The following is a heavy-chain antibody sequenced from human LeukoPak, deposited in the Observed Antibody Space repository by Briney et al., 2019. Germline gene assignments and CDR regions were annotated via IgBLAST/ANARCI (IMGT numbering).Heavy chain of an antibody. CDR1: GYTLTELS. Sequence: ASVKVSCKVSGYTLTELSMHWVRQAPGKGLEWMGGFDPEDGETIYAQKFQGRVTMTEDTSTDAAYMELSSLRSEDTAVYYCATASVPSIAVAGYYYYGMDVWGQGTTVTVSS. V-gene: IGHV1-24*01. D-gene: IGHD6-19*01. J-gene: IGHJ6*02. CDR2: FDPEDGET. CDR3: ATASVPSIAVAGYYYYGMDV.